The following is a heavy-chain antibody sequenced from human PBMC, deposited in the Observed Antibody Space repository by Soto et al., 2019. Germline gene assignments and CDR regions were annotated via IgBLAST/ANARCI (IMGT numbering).Heavy chain of an antibody. J-gene: IGHJ4*02. D-gene: IGHD5-18*01. CDR2: IRNKADGETT. V-gene: IGHV3-15*01. CDR1: GFTFRNAY. Sequence: PGGSLRLSCIGSGFTFRNAYMSWVRQAPGKGLEWIGRIRNKADGETTDYAAPVKGRFTISRDDSKNTLYLQMNSLKTEDTAVYYCARARGYSYGYFDYWGQGTLVTVSS. CDR3: ARARGYSYGYFDY.